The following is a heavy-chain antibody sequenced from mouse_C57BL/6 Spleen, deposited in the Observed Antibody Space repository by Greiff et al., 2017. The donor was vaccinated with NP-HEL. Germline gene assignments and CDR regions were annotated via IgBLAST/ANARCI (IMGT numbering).Heavy chain of an antibody. V-gene: IGHV5-16*01. CDR3: ARGDDPYAMDY. Sequence: EVKLMESEGGLVQPGSSMKLSCTASGFTFSDYYMAWVRQVPEKGLEWVANINYDGSSTYYLDSLKSRFIISRDNAKNILYLQMSSLKSEDTATYYCARGDDPYAMDYWGQGTSVTVSS. D-gene: IGHD2-3*01. CDR2: INYDGSST. J-gene: IGHJ4*01. CDR1: GFTFSDYY.